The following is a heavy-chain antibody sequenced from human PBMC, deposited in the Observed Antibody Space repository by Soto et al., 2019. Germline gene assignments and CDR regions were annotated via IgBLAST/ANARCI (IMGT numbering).Heavy chain of an antibody. CDR2: IYYSGST. Sequence: QVQLQESGPGLVKPSQTLSLTCTVSGGSISSGGYYWSWIRQHPGKGLEWIGYIYYSGSTYYNPYLKSRVTISVDTSKNQFSPKLSSVTAAATAVYYCARDLAGRLYYFDYWGQGTLVTVSS. D-gene: IGHD6-13*01. CDR3: ARDLAGRLYYFDY. V-gene: IGHV4-31*03. CDR1: GGSISSGGYY. J-gene: IGHJ4*02.